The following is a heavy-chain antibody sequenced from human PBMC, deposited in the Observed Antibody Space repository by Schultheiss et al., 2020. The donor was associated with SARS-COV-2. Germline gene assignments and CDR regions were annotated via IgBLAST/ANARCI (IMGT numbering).Heavy chain of an antibody. D-gene: IGHD6-13*01. J-gene: IGHJ5*02. V-gene: IGHV3-30*03. CDR1: GFTFSSYA. CDR3: ARGFETRQLGGKNWFDP. CDR2: ISYDGSNK. Sequence: GESLKISCAASGFTFSSYAMSWVRQAPGKGLEWVAVISYDGSNKYYADSVKGRFTISRDNAKNSLYLQMNSLRAEDTAVYYCARGFETRQLGGKNWFDPWGQGTLVTVSS.